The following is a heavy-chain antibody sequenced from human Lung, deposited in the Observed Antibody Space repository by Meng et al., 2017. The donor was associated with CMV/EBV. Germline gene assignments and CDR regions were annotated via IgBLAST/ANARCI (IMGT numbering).Heavy chain of an antibody. CDR2: MNPNRGNT. V-gene: IGHV1-8*01. CDR3: ARGQVQCSTINCHDYRFSGMDV. J-gene: IGHJ6*04. CDR1: GYTFSNYD. D-gene: IGHD2/OR15-2a*01. Sequence: ASVKVSCKASGYTFSNYDIIWVRQASGQGLEWVGWMNPNRGNTAYAQKFQGRVTMTRDTSTSIAYMELSSLRSGDTAVYYCARGQVQCSTINCHDYRFSGMDVWGKGTTVTVSS.